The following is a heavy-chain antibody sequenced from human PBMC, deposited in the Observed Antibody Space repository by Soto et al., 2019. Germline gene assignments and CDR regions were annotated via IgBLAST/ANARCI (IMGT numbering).Heavy chain of an antibody. D-gene: IGHD3-16*01. CDR1: GFTFSAYG. J-gene: IGHJ4*02. CDR3: AKNDESFDY. Sequence: VPMVQSGGGVVQPGRSLKLSCVASGFTFSAYGMHWVRQAAGKGPEWVAVIASDGSEKYYADSVKGRFTISRDNARDTLFLQMNSLRGEDTAVYYCAKNDESFDYWGQGTLGTVSS. CDR2: IASDGSEK. V-gene: IGHV3-30*18.